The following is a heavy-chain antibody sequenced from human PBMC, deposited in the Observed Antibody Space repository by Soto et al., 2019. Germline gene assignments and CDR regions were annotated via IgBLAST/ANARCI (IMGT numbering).Heavy chain of an antibody. CDR1: GFAFSSYA. CDR2: ISYDGSNK. J-gene: IGHJ4*02. CDR3: ARDNYYDILTGSNLFDY. D-gene: IGHD3-9*01. V-gene: IGHV3-30-3*01. Sequence: LRLSCAASGFAFSSYAMHWVRQAPGKGLEWVAVISYDGSNKYYADSVKGRFTISRDNSKNTLYLQMNSLRAEDTAVYYCARDNYYDILTGSNLFDYWGQGTLVTAPQ.